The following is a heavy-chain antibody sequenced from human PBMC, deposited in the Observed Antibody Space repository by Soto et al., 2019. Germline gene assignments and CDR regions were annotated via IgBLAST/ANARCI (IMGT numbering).Heavy chain of an antibody. CDR2: INHSGST. J-gene: IGHJ5*02. CDR3: ARGKKEGLVRGHNWFDP. D-gene: IGHD6-6*01. CDR1: GGSFSGYY. Sequence: QVQLQQWGAGLLKPSETLSLTCAVYGGSFSGYYWSWIRQPPGKGLEWIGEINHSGSTNYNPSLKGRVTISVDTSKNQFSLKLSSVTAADTAVYYCARGKKEGLVRGHNWFDPWGQGTLVTVSS. V-gene: IGHV4-34*01.